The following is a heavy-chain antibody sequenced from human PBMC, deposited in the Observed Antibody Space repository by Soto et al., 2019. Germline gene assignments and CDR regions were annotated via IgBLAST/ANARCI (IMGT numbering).Heavy chain of an antibody. CDR1: GYTFPSYG. D-gene: IGHD3-16*01. V-gene: IGHV1-18*01. J-gene: IGHJ4*02. CDR3: AATFDSGSYDFVGPPW. Sequence: GASVNVSCEASGYTFPSYGIRWLRQAPGQWLEWMGSISAYNGTTNYAQKLQGRVAMTPDTSTSKAYLELSGLRSDDRAVYYCAATFDSGSYDFVGPPWGGQGTLVTVSS. CDR2: ISAYNGTT.